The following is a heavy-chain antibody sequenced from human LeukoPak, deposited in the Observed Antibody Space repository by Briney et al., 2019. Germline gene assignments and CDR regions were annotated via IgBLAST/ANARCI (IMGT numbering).Heavy chain of an antibody. V-gene: IGHV3-23*01. CDR1: GFTLSTYA. J-gene: IGHJ4*02. CDR2: ISASGDST. D-gene: IGHD5-24*01. CDR3: AKGNRRDGYNALFDY. Sequence: GGSLRLSCAASGFTLSTYAMSWVRQAPGKGLEWVSAISASGDSTYYADSVKGRFTISRDNSKNTMYVQMNSLRAEDTAIYYCAKGNRRDGYNALFDYWGQGTLVTVSS.